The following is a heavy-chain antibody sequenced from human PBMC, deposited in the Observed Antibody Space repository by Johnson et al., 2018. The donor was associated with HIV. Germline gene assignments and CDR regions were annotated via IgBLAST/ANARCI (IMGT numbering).Heavy chain of an antibody. J-gene: IGHJ3*02. Sequence: QMLLVESGGGLVQPGGSLRLSCAASGFTFSSYGMHWVRQAPGKGLEWVAVISYDGREKYYVDSVKGRFTISRDNAKNSLYLQMNSLRAEDTAVYYCAKIKSWELLGAFDIWGQGTMVTVSS. CDR1: GFTFSSYG. V-gene: IGHV3-30*18. CDR3: AKIKSWELLGAFDI. D-gene: IGHD1-26*01. CDR2: ISYDGREK.